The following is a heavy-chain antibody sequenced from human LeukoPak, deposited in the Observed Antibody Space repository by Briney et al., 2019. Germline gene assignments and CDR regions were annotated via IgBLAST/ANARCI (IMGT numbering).Heavy chain of an antibody. CDR1: GGSISSYY. Sequence: SETLSLTCTVSGGSISSYYWSWIRQPPGKGLEWIGYIYYSGSTNYNPSLKSRVTISVDTSKNQFSLKLSSVTAADTAVYYCARRRDFWSGYDFDYWGQGTLITVSS. J-gene: IGHJ4*02. CDR2: IYYSGST. CDR3: ARRRDFWSGYDFDY. D-gene: IGHD3-3*01. V-gene: IGHV4-59*08.